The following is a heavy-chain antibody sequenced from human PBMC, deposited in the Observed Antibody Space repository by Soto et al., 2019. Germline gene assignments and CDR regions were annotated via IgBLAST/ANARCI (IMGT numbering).Heavy chain of an antibody. Sequence: PGESLKISWKGSGYSFTSYWITWVRQMPGKGLEWRGRIDPSDSYTNCSPSFQCHVTSSADKAISTAYLQWSSLKASDTAMYYGARHERVIAAFIDYWGQGTLVTV. CDR1: GYSFTSYW. V-gene: IGHV5-10-1*01. CDR3: ARHERVIAAFIDY. J-gene: IGHJ4*02. CDR2: IDPSDSYT. D-gene: IGHD6-13*01.